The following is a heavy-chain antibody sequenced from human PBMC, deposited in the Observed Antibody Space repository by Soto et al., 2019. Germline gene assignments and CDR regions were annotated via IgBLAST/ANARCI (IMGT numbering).Heavy chain of an antibody. D-gene: IGHD3-3*01. CDR2: ISYDGSNK. CDR3: ARDKRDLRFLEWSYYFDY. J-gene: IGHJ4*02. V-gene: IGHV3-30-3*01. Sequence: QVQLGESGGGVVQPGRSLRLSCAASGFTFSSYAMHWVRQAPGKGLEWVAVISYDGSNKYYADSVKGRFTISGDNSKNTLYLQLNSLRAEDTAVYYCARDKRDLRFLEWSYYFDYWGQGTLVTVSS. CDR1: GFTFSSYA.